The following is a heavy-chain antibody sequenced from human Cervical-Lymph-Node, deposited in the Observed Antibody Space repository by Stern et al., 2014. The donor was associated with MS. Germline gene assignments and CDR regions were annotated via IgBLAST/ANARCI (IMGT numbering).Heavy chain of an antibody. CDR2: INAGNGNT. D-gene: IGHD2-15*01. Sequence: VQLVESGAEVKKPGASVKVSCKASGYTFTSYAMHWVRQAPGQRLEWMGWINAGNGNTKYSQKFQGRVTITRDTSASTAYMELSSLRSEDTAVYYCARGPIVVVVAATPPRYYYYGMDVWGQGTTVTVS. V-gene: IGHV1-3*01. CDR1: GYTFTSYA. J-gene: IGHJ6*02. CDR3: ARGPIVVVVAATPPRYYYYGMDV.